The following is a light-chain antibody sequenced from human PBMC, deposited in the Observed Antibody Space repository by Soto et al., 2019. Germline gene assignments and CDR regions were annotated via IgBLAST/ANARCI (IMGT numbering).Light chain of an antibody. CDR3: QQYNNWPPWT. CDR1: QSVKNN. V-gene: IGKV3-15*01. Sequence: EVVMTQSPATLSVSPGEGATLSCKASQSVKNNLAWYQQRPGQAPRLLIYGASTRVTDIPDRFSGSGSGTEFTLTISSLQSEDFAVYYCQQYNNWPPWTFGQGTKVELK. CDR2: GAS. J-gene: IGKJ1*01.